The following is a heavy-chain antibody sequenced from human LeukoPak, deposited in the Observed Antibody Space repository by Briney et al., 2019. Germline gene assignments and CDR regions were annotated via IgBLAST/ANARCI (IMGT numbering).Heavy chain of an antibody. D-gene: IGHD2-8*01. CDR2: ISSSGGTM. J-gene: IGHJ6*02. V-gene: IGHV3-48*03. Sequence: GGSLRVSCAASGFTFTDYEMNWVRQARGMGLEWVAFISSSGGTMYYADSVRGRFTLSRDSAKISLYLQMNSLRAEDTAVYYCARTKMSPYYYYGLDVWGQGTTVTVSS. CDR3: ARTKMSPYYYYGLDV. CDR1: GFTFTDYE.